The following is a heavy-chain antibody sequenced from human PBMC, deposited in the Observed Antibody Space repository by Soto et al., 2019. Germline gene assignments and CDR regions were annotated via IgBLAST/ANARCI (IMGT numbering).Heavy chain of an antibody. Sequence: GASVKVSCKASGYTFTSYGISWVRQAPGQGLEWMGWISAYNGNTNYAQKLQGRVTMTTDTYTSTAYMEPRSLRSDDTAVYYCARDLEQWLANWFDPWGQGTLVTVSS. V-gene: IGHV1-18*04. CDR2: ISAYNGNT. CDR1: GYTFTSYG. CDR3: ARDLEQWLANWFDP. J-gene: IGHJ5*02. D-gene: IGHD6-19*01.